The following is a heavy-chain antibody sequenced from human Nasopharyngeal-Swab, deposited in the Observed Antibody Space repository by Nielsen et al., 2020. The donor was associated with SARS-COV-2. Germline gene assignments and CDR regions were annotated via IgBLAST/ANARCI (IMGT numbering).Heavy chain of an antibody. Sequence: SETLYLTCTVSGGSIDDYYWNWIRQPPGKGLEWVGYVYYTGGTSYNPSLKSRVTISLDTSKEQFSLRLTSVTPADTAIYYCARIDAATDFWGQGTLVTVSS. D-gene: IGHD2-15*01. J-gene: IGHJ4*02. CDR2: VYYTGGT. CDR3: ARIDAATDF. V-gene: IGHV4-59*08. CDR1: GGSIDDYY.